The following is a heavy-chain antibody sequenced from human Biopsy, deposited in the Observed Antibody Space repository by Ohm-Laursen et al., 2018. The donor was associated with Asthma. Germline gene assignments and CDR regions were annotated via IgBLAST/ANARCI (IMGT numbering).Heavy chain of an antibody. J-gene: IGHJ4*02. CDR3: ASDFPKDYVRYNFQF. CDR2: HDHEEGGT. V-gene: IGHV1-24*01. Sequence: GASVKVSCNISGYSLTDLSMHWVRQAPGRGLEWMGGHDHEEGGTVNARRFRGRVTMTEDTSTDTAYMELSSLSSDDTAVYYCASDFPKDYVRYNFQFWGQGTLVTVSS. CDR1: GYSLTDLS. D-gene: IGHD4-17*01.